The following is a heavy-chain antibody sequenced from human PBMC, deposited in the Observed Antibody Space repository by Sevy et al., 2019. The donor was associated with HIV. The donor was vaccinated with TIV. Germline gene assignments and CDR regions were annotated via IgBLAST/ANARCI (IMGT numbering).Heavy chain of an antibody. J-gene: IGHJ5*02. V-gene: IGHV4-38-2*02. CDR3: AREDYYDSNGYYYVGWFDP. CDR1: GYSISSCYY. D-gene: IGHD3-22*01. Sequence: SETLSLTCTVSGYSISSCYYWGWSRQPPGKGLECIGSIYHSGSTYYNPSLKSRVTISVDTSKNQFSLKLSSVTAADTAGYYCAREDYYDSNGYYYVGWFDPWGQGTLVTVSS. CDR2: IYHSGST.